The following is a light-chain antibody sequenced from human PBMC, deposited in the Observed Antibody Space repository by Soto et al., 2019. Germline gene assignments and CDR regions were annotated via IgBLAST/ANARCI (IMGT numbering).Light chain of an antibody. V-gene: IGLV1-36*01. CDR1: SSNIGNNA. CDR3: AAWADSLNGLV. CDR2: YDD. J-gene: IGLJ2*01. Sequence: QSVLTQPPSVSEAPRQRVTISCSGSSSNIGNNAVNWYQQLPGKAPKLLIYYDDLLPSGVSDRFSGSKSGTSASLAISGLESEDGADYYCAAWADSLNGLVFGGGTKLTVL.